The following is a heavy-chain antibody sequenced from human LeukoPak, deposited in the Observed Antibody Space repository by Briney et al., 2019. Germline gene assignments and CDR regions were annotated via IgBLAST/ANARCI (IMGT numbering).Heavy chain of an antibody. CDR2: LYYTGTT. J-gene: IGHJ5*02. D-gene: IGHD5-18*01. CDR3: ARQPTWIQLWLLNKHDNWFDP. V-gene: IGHV4-39*01. CDR1: GGSVYDSGLR. Sequence: KPSETLSLTCSVSGGSVYDSGLRWGWIRQSPGKGLEWIGNLYYTGTTYYNPSLRSRVTISVDLSNNEFSLRLMSVTAADTAVYYCARQPTWIQLWLLNKHDNWFDPWGQGTLVTVSS.